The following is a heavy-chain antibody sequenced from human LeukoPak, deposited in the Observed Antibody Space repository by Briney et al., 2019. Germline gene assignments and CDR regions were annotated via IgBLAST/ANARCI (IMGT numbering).Heavy chain of an antibody. CDR1: GGSISSSGYY. Sequence: SQTLSLTCTVSGGSISSSGYYWSWIRQHPGKGLEWIGYIYYSGSTYYNPSLKSRVTISVDTSKNQFSLKLSSVNAADTAVYYCARVGTWSFDYWGQGTLVTVSS. D-gene: IGHD1-1*01. CDR2: IYYSGST. CDR3: ARVGTWSFDY. V-gene: IGHV4-31*03. J-gene: IGHJ4*02.